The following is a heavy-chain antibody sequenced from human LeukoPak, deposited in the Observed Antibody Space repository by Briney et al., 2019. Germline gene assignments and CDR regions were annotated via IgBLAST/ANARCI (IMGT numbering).Heavy chain of an antibody. V-gene: IGHV1-69*05. J-gene: IGHJ4*02. CDR2: IIPIFGTA. Sequence: SVTVSCKASGGTFSSYAISWVRQAPGQGLEWMGGIIPIFGTANYAQKFQGRVTMTRDTSTSTVYMELSSLRSEDTAVYYCARQGQFDYWGRGTLVTVSS. CDR3: ARQGQFDY. CDR1: GGTFSSYA.